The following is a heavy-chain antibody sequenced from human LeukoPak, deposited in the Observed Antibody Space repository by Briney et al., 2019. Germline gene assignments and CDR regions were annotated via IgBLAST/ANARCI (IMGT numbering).Heavy chain of an antibody. Sequence: GGSPRLSCAASGFTFSSYSMNWVRQAPGKGLEWVSSISSSSSYIYYADSVKGRFTISRDNAKNSLYLQMNSLRAEDTAVYYCAILQPERRPYYYGMDVWGKGTTVTVSS. CDR1: GFTFSSYS. D-gene: IGHD1-1*01. V-gene: IGHV3-21*01. J-gene: IGHJ6*04. CDR2: ISSSSSYI. CDR3: AILQPERRPYYYGMDV.